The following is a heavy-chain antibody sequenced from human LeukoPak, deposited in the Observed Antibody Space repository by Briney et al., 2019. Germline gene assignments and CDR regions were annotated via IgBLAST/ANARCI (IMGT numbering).Heavy chain of an antibody. CDR3: ARAVNGYDSSGPFDI. V-gene: IGHV3-30*04. CDR2: ISYDGSNK. Sequence: GRSLRLSCAASGFTFSSYAMHWVRQAPGKGLEWVAVISYDGSNKYYADSVKGRFTISRDNSKNTLYLQMNSLRAEDTAVYYCARAVNGYDSSGPFDIWGQGTMVTVSS. D-gene: IGHD3-22*01. J-gene: IGHJ3*02. CDR1: GFTFSSYA.